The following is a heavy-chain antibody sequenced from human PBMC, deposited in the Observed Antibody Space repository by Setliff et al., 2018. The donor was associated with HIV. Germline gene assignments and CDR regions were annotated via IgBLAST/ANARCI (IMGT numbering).Heavy chain of an antibody. CDR2: IYNSGST. CDR1: GGSISSGDYY. CDR3: ARETNASGSLTAYWYFDL. J-gene: IGHJ2*01. V-gene: IGHV4-30-4*08. D-gene: IGHD3-10*01. Sequence: TSETLSLTCTVSGGSISSGDYYWTWIRQPPGKGLEWIGYIYNSGSTYYEPSLRGRVTISIDRSKNQFSLKLNSVTAADTAVYYCARETNASGSLTAYWYFDLWGRGTLVTV.